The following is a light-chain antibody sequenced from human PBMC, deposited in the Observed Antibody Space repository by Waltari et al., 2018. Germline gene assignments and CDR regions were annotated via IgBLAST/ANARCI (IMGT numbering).Light chain of an antibody. CDR2: SAS. CDR3: RQYSSYPLS. V-gene: IGKV1-13*02. Sequence: IQMTQSPSSVSASAGDPVPITCRASQGINVYLNWYQQKAGQPPKRLVYSASRLEGGVPSRFSGSGSGTDFTLTITSLQPEDFATYFCRQYSSYPLSFGGGTKLEI. J-gene: IGKJ4*01. CDR1: QGINVY.